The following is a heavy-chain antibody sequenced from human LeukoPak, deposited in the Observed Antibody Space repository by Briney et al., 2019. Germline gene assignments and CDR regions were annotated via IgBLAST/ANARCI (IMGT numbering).Heavy chain of an antibody. J-gene: IGHJ4*02. Sequence: PGGSLRLSCAGSGFTFSSYSMHWVRQAPGKGLEYVSAISSNGGSTYYANSVKGRFTISRDNSKNTLYLQMGSLRAEDMAVYYCAFGELHYYFDYWGQGTLVTVSS. CDR3: AFGELHYYFDY. V-gene: IGHV3-64*01. CDR2: ISSNGGST. D-gene: IGHD3-10*01. CDR1: GFTFSSYS.